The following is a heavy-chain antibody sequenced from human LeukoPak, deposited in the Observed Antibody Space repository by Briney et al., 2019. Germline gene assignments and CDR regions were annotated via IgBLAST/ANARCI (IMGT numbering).Heavy chain of an antibody. J-gene: IGHJ4*02. CDR3: ARVGYSYGDPYFDY. CDR1: DDSITMYY. D-gene: IGHD5-18*01. CDR2: INHSGST. Sequence: SETLSLTCSVSDDSITMYYWSWIRQPPGKGLEWIGEINHSGSTNYNPSLKSRVTISVDTSKNQFSLKLSSVTAADTAVYYCARVGYSYGDPYFDYWGQGTLVTVSS. V-gene: IGHV4-34*01.